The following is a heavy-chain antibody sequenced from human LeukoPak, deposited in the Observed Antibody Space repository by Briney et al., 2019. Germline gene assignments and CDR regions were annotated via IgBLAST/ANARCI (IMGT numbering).Heavy chain of an antibody. CDR2: SYHRGSA. J-gene: IGHJ4*02. D-gene: IGHD6-19*01. CDR3: ASKGMTVAGDS. V-gene: IGHV4/OR15-8*01. Sequence: SETLSLTCAVSGGSISNNWWSWVRQPPGKGVEWMGESYHRGSATYNPYLTSRVTISLDTSTNKNSLKLTSLTAADTALYYCASKGMTVAGDSWGQGTQVTVSS. CDR1: GGSISNNW.